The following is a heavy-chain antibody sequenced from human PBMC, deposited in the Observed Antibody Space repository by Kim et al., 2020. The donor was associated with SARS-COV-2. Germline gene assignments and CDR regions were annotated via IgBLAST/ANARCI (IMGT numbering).Heavy chain of an antibody. CDR3: AAEKDYDILTGEHHDDY. CDR2: IYYSGST. J-gene: IGHJ4*02. V-gene: IGHV4-61*01. Sequence: SETLSLTCTVSGGSVSSGSYYWSWIRQPPGKGLEWIGYIYYSGSTNYNPSLKSRVTISVDTSKNQFSLKLSSVTAADTAVYYCAAEKDYDILTGEHHDDYWGQGTLVTVSS. CDR1: GGSVSSGSYY. D-gene: IGHD3-9*01.